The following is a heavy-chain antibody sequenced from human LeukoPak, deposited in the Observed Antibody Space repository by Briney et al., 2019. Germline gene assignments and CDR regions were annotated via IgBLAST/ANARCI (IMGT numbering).Heavy chain of an antibody. CDR3: ARDGYSGSDAL. Sequence: PSETLSLTCTVSGGSISTYYWSWIRQPPGKGLEWIGYIYHSASTKYNPSLKSRVTISVDTSQNQFSLKLSSVTAADTAVYYCARDGYSGSDALWGQGTLVTVSS. J-gene: IGHJ4*02. D-gene: IGHD5-12*01. V-gene: IGHV4-59*01. CDR1: GGSISTYY. CDR2: IYHSAST.